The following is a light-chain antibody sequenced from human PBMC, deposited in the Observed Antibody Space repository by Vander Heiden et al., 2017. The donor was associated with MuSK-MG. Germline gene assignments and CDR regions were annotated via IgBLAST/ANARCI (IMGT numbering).Light chain of an antibody. CDR3: HQDDYSPWT. V-gene: IGKV4-1*01. CDR1: QSVLYSSNNKNY. Sequence: DIVMTQSPDSLAVSLGERATINCKSSQSVLYSSNNKNYLAWYQQKPGQPPRLLIYWASTRESGVPDRFSGSGSGTDFTLTISRLQAEDVAVYYCHQDDYSPWTFGQGTKVEVK. J-gene: IGKJ1*01. CDR2: WAS.